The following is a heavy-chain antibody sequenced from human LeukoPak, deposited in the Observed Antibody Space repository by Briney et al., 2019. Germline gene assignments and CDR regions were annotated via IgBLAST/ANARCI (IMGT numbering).Heavy chain of an antibody. J-gene: IGHJ4*02. CDR2: ISYDGSNK. V-gene: IGHV3-30-3*01. D-gene: IGHD1-26*01. CDR3: ARGGSGSFLFDY. Sequence: GGSLRLSCAASGFTFSSYAMHWVRQAPGKGLEWVVVISYDGSNKYYADSVKGRFTISRDNSKNTLYLQMNSLRAEDTAVYYCARGGSGSFLFDYWGQGTLVTVSS. CDR1: GFTFSSYA.